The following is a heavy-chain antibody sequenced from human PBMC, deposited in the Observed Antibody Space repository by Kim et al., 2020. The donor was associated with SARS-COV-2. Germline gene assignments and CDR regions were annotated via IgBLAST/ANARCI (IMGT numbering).Heavy chain of an antibody. D-gene: IGHD2-21*02. Sequence: SETLSLTCTVSGGSISSGDYYWSWIRQPPGKGLEWIGYIYYTGSSHSNPSLNSRVTISIDTSKNQFSLKLSSVTAADTAVYYCARGPPIGGGDCYSHWGQGTLVTVSS. V-gene: IGHV4-30-4*08. CDR3: ARGPPIGGGDCYSH. CDR2: IYYTGSS. CDR1: GGSISSGDYY. J-gene: IGHJ4*02.